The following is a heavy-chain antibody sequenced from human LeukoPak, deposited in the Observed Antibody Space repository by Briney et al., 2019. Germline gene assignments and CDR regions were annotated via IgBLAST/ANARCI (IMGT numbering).Heavy chain of an antibody. CDR3: ARSDSSGYNDAFDI. Sequence: SETLSLTCTVSGGSISSYYWCWIRQPPGKGLEWIGYIYYSGSTNYNPSLKSRVTISVDTSKNQFSLKLSSVTAADTAVYYCARSDSSGYNDAFDIWGQGTMVTVSS. V-gene: IGHV4-59*01. J-gene: IGHJ3*02. CDR2: IYYSGST. D-gene: IGHD3-22*01. CDR1: GGSISSYY.